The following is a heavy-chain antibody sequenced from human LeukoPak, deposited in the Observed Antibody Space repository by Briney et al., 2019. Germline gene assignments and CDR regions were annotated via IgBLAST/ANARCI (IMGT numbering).Heavy chain of an antibody. CDR2: FDPEDGET. Sequence: ASVKVSCKVSGYTLTELSMHWVRQAPGKGLEWMGGFDPEDGETIYAQKFQGRVTMTEDTSTDTAYMELSSLRSEDTAVYYCATDSGHSYGYDYWGQGTLVTVSS. J-gene: IGHJ4*02. V-gene: IGHV1-24*01. CDR3: ATDSGHSYGYDY. D-gene: IGHD5-18*01. CDR1: GYTLTELS.